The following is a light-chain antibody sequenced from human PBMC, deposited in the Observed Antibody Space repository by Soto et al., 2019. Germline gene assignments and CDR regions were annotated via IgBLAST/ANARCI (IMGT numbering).Light chain of an antibody. CDR2: EVS. CDR3: SSFSNSSVVV. V-gene: IGLV2-14*01. J-gene: IGLJ2*01. Sequence: QAALTQPASVSGSRGQSITISCTGTSSDVGAYNFVYWYRQHPGKAPKLLIYEVSYRPSGVSSRFSGTKSGNTASQTASGLQAEDEADYCCSSFSNSSVVVFGGGIKLTVI. CDR1: SSDVGAYNF.